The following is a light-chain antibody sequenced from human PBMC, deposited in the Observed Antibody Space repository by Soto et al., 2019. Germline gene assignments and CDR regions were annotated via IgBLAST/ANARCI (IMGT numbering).Light chain of an antibody. Sequence: QSVLTQPPSVSGAPGQRVTISCTGSSSNIGAGYDVHWYQQFPGTAPKLLIYGNSNRPSGVPDRFSGSKSGTSASLAITGLQAEDEADYYCSSFTSTSTYVFGTGTKVTVL. CDR2: GNS. J-gene: IGLJ1*01. CDR1: SSNIGAGYD. V-gene: IGLV1-40*01. CDR3: SSFTSTSTYV.